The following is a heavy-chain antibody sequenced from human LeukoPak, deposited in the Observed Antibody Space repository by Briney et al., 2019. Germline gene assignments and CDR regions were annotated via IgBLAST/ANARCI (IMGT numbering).Heavy chain of an antibody. CDR3: ARDLGGSGSYYYYYYYGMDV. Sequence: GGSLRLSCAASGFTFSSYWMSWVRQAPGKGLGWVANIKQDGSEKYYVDSVKGRFTISRDNAKNSLYLQMNSLRAEDTAVYYCARDLGGSGSYYYYYYYGMDVWGQGTTVTVSS. J-gene: IGHJ6*02. V-gene: IGHV3-7*01. CDR2: IKQDGSEK. CDR1: GFTFSSYW. D-gene: IGHD3-10*01.